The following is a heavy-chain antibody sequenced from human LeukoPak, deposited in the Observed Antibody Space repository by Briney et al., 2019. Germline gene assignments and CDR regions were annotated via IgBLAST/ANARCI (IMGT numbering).Heavy chain of an antibody. CDR3: ARKYYDFWSGYLDAFDI. CDR1: GFTFSSYS. D-gene: IGHD3-3*01. J-gene: IGHJ3*02. Sequence: GGSLRLSCAASGFTFSSYSMNWVRQAPGKGLEWVSSISSSSSYIYYADSVKGRFTISRDNAKNSLYLQMNSLRAEDTAVYYCARKYYDFWSGYLDAFDIWGQGTMVTVSS. V-gene: IGHV3-21*01. CDR2: ISSSSSYI.